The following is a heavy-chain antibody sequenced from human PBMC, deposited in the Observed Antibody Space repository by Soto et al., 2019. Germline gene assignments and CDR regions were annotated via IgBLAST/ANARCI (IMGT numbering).Heavy chain of an antibody. D-gene: IGHD5-18*01. CDR3: ARDGNFAFRGYSFAFDL. V-gene: IGHV1-2*06. J-gene: IGHJ4*02. CDR1: GYRFTNYY. CDR2: MNIDTGGT. Sequence: QVQLVQSGAEVKKPGASVSVSCEASGYRFTNYYIHWVRQAPGQGLEWMGRMNIDTGGTTFAQNFQGRVTMTRDTSISTAYMELSSVKSDATAIYYCARDGNFAFRGYSFAFDLWGQGTLVTVSS.